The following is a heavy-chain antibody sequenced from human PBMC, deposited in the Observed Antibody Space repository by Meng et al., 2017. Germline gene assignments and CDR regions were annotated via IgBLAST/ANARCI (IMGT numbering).Heavy chain of an antibody. D-gene: IGHD3-16*01. J-gene: IGHJ4*02. CDR3: ARARGDYYFDY. CDR2: IDYGGST. Sequence: QVQLQEAGPGLVRPSETPSLPCPVSGDSVTVGSHYWSWIRQPPGKGLEWIGYIDYGGSTSYNPSLRSRVTISVDTSNNQFSLKLSSVTAADTAVFYCARARGDYYFDYWGQGTLVTVSS. CDR1: GDSVTVGSHY. V-gene: IGHV4-61*01.